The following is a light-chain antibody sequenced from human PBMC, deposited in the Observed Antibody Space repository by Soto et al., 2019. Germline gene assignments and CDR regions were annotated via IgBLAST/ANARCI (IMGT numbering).Light chain of an antibody. CDR2: AVS. V-gene: IGLV2-14*03. J-gene: IGLJ1*01. CDR1: SSDVGNYDY. Sequence: QSALTQPASVSGSPGQSITISCTGTSSDVGNYDYVSWYQQYPGKAPKLMIYAVSRRPSGVSNRFSGSKSGNTASLTISGLQAEDEADYYCTSYTPSSTYVFGTGTTVTVL. CDR3: TSYTPSSTYV.